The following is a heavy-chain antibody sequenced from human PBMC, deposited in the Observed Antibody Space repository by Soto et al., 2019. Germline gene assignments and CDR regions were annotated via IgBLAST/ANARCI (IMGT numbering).Heavy chain of an antibody. CDR3: ARHSRSWELYYFDY. J-gene: IGHJ4*02. CDR2: IYYSGST. D-gene: IGHD6-6*01. Sequence: SETLSLTCTVSGGSISSYYWSWIRQPPGKGLEWIGYIYYSGSTNYNPSLKSRVTISVDTSKNQFSLKLSSVTAADTAVYYCARHSRSWELYYFDYWGQGTLVTVSS. CDR1: GGSISSYY. V-gene: IGHV4-59*01.